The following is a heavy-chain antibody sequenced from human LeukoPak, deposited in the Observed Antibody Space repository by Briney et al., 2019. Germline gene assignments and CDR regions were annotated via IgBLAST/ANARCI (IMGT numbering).Heavy chain of an antibody. V-gene: IGHV3-23*01. CDR3: AKDRGGSYGGFDY. Sequence: GGSLRLSCAASGFTFTSYAMGWVRQAPGKELEWVSFISGDGGSTYYAESVKGRFTISRDNSKSTLHLQMNSLRADDTAVYYCAKDRGGSYGGFDYWGQGTLVTVSS. CDR1: GFTFTSYA. CDR2: ISGDGGST. J-gene: IGHJ4*02. D-gene: IGHD4-23*01.